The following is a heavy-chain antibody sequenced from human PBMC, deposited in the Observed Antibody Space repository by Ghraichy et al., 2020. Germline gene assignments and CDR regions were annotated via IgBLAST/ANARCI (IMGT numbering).Heavy chain of an antibody. D-gene: IGHD4-17*01. CDR3: AKTTRGDYGDALDY. V-gene: IGHV3-23*01. CDR1: GFTFSSYA. J-gene: IGHJ4*02. Sequence: GGSLRLSCAASGFTFSSYAMSWVRQAPGKGLEWVSTISGSGSSTYYADSVKGRFTISRDSSKNTLYLQMNSLRAEDTAVYYCAKTTRGDYGDALDYWGQGTLVTVSS. CDR2: ISGSGSST.